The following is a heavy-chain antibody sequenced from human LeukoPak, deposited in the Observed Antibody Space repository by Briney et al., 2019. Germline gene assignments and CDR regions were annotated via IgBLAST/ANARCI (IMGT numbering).Heavy chain of an antibody. V-gene: IGHV4-4*07. D-gene: IGHD1-26*01. J-gene: IGHJ3*02. CDR1: GGSINTYY. CDR3: ARDRSPLDAFDI. Sequence: SETLSLTCTVSGGSINTYYWSWIRQPAGKGLEWIGRIYTSGSTNYNPSLKSRVTMSVDTSKNQFSLKLSSVTAADTAVYYCARDRSPLDAFDIWGQGTMVTVSS. CDR2: IYTSGST.